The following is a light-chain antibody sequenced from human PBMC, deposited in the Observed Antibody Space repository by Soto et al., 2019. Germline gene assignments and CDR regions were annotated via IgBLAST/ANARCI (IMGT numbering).Light chain of an antibody. CDR1: QTISIY. CDR3: QQLNSYPRT. J-gene: IGKJ5*01. V-gene: IGKV1-17*03. Sequence: DIQMTQSPSAMSASVGDRVTITCRASQTISIYLNWYQQKPGKAPELLIYAASSLQSGVPSRFSGSGSGTEFTLTISSLQPEDFATYYCQQLNSYPRTFGQGTRLEIK. CDR2: AAS.